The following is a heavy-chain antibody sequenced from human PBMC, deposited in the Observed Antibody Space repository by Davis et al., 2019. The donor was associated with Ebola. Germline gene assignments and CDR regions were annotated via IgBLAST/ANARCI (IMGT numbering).Heavy chain of an antibody. D-gene: IGHD5-18*01. CDR2: TYYNSKWYS. J-gene: IGHJ6*04. CDR1: GDSVSTAG. Sequence: PSETLSLTCAISGDSVSTAGWNWIRQSPSRGLEWLGRTYYNSKWYSDYATSVRGRITINPDTSKNQFSLQLNSVTPEDTALYYCSRGWLRTGFDVWGEGTTITVSS. CDR3: SRGWLRTGFDV. V-gene: IGHV6-1*01.